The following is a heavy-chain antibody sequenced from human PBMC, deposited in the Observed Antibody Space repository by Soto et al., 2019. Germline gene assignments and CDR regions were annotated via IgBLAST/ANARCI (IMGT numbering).Heavy chain of an antibody. Sequence: GSLRRSCSASGFTFIDYYISWIHQAPGNGLQWVSYISSSSSYTNYADSVKGRFTISRDNAKNSLYLKMNSLGAEDTAVYYCARTMVRGVIIDRSLLDVWGQGTTVTVSS. V-gene: IGHV3-11*06. D-gene: IGHD3-10*01. CDR3: ARTMVRGVIIDRSLLDV. CDR1: GFTFIDYY. J-gene: IGHJ6*02. CDR2: ISSSSSYT.